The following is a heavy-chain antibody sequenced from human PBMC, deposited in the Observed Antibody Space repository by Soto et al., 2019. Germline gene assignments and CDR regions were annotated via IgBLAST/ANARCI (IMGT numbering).Heavy chain of an antibody. J-gene: IGHJ4*02. Sequence: QVKLVESGGGVVQPGRSLRLSCAASGFTFSSYAMHWVRQAPGKGLEWVAVISYDGSNKYYADSVKGRFTISRDNSKNTLYLQMNSLRAEDTAVYYCARVGGGGYSGYEYDYWGQGTLVTVSS. CDR1: GFTFSSYA. CDR3: ARVGGGGYSGYEYDY. V-gene: IGHV3-30-3*01. D-gene: IGHD5-12*01. CDR2: ISYDGSNK.